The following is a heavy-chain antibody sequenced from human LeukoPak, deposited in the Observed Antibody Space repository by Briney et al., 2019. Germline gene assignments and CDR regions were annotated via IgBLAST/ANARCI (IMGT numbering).Heavy chain of an antibody. CDR3: ARDLGQYYDTSDNWFDP. CDR2: ISYDGSNK. J-gene: IGHJ5*02. Sequence: AGGSLRLSCAASGFTFSSYAMHWVRQAPGKGLDWVAVISYDGSNKLYADSVKGRFTISRDDSKNTLYLQMNSLRAEDTAVYYCARDLGQYYDTSDNWFDPWGQGTLVTVSS. D-gene: IGHD3-22*01. CDR1: GFTFSSYA. V-gene: IGHV3-30*04.